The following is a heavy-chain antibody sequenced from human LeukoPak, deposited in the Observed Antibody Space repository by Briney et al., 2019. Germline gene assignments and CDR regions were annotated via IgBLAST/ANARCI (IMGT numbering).Heavy chain of an antibody. CDR1: GDSISRSSYY. Sequence: SETLSLTCTVSGDSISRSSYYWSWIRQPAGKGLQWIGRIYSSGSTNYNPSLKSRVTMSVDTSKNQFSLRLSSVTAADTAVYYCARDLGFWSGPDYWGQGTLVTVSS. CDR3: ARDLGFWSGPDY. J-gene: IGHJ4*02. D-gene: IGHD3-3*01. CDR2: IYSSGST. V-gene: IGHV4-61*02.